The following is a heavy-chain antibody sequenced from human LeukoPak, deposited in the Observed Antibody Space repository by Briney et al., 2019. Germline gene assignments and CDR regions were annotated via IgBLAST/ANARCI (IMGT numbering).Heavy chain of an antibody. CDR2: IFHSGGT. CDR1: GYPISSGYY. CDR3: ARDLLAAGVFDY. J-gene: IGHJ4*02. D-gene: IGHD6-13*01. Sequence: SETLSLTCTASGYPISSGYYWGWIRQPPGKGLEWIGSIFHSGGTYYNPSLKSRVTISVDTSKNQFPLKLSAADTAVYFCARDLLAAGVFDYWGQGTLVTVSS. V-gene: IGHV4-38-2*02.